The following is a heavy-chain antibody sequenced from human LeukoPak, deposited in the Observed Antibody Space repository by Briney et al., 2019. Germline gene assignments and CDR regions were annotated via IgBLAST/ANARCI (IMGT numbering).Heavy chain of an antibody. D-gene: IGHD2-2*01. CDR1: GGSFSGYY. V-gene: IGHV4-34*01. J-gene: IGHJ4*02. CDR3: ARVGLGYCSSTSCYETIDTSSPFDY. Sequence: SETLSLTCAVYGGSFSGYYWSWIRQPPGKGLEWIGEINHSGSTNYNPSLKSRVTISVDTSKNQFSLKLSSVTAADTAVYYCARVGLGYCSSTSCYETIDTSSPFDYWGQGTLVTVSS. CDR2: INHSGST.